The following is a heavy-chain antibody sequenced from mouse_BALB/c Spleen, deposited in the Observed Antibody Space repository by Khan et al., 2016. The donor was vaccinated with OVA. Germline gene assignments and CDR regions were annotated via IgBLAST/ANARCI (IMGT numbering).Heavy chain of an antibody. Sequence: VQLQESGAELARPGASVKLSCKASGYTFTSYWMQWVKQRPGQGLEWIGAIYPGDGDTRYTQKFKGKATLTADVSSSTAYMQLSSLASEDSAVYYCARTRPYFAMDYWGQGTSVTVSS. CDR2: IYPGDGDT. CDR3: ARTRPYFAMDY. J-gene: IGHJ4*01. CDR1: GYTFTSYW. V-gene: IGHV1-87*01.